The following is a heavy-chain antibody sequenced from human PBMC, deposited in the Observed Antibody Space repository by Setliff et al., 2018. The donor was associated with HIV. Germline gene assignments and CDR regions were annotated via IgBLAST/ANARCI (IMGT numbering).Heavy chain of an antibody. CDR1: GASISSGGYY. J-gene: IGHJ4*02. V-gene: IGHV4-31*03. Sequence: SETLSLTCTVSGASISSGGYYWSWIRQHPGKGLEWIGYIYYSGSTYYNPSLKSRVTISVDTSRNQFSLKLTSMTAADTSVYYCMRGRSITIFGVAYFDFWGQGTQVTVSS. CDR3: MRGRSITIFGVAYFDF. CDR2: IYYSGST. D-gene: IGHD3-3*01.